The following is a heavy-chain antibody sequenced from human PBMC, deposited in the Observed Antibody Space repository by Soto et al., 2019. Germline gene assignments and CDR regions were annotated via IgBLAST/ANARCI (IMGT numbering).Heavy chain of an antibody. CDR2: IIPIFGTA. D-gene: IGHD2-2*01. J-gene: IGHJ6*02. CDR3: ARGSTSDYYYGMDV. Sequence: QVQLVQSGAEVKKPGSSVKVSCKASGGTFSSYAISWVRQAPGQGLEWTGGIIPIFGTANYAQKSHGRVTMTADESTSTDDMELSSLRSEDTAVYDCARGSTSDYYYGMDVWGQGTTVTVSS. V-gene: IGHV1-69*01. CDR1: GGTFSSYA.